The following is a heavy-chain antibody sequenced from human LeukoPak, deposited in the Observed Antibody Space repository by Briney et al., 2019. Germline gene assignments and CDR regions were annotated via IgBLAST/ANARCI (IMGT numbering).Heavy chain of an antibody. V-gene: IGHV4-4*02. CDR1: GGSISSSNW. J-gene: IGHJ4*02. CDR3: AREGSSWYPPIGLGY. Sequence: LSETLSLTCAVSGGSISSSNWWSWVRQPPGKGLEWIGEIYHSGSTYYNPSLKSRVTISVDTSKNQFSLKLSSVTAADTAVYYCAREGSSWYPPIGLGYWGQGTLVTVSS. CDR2: IYHSGST. D-gene: IGHD6-13*01.